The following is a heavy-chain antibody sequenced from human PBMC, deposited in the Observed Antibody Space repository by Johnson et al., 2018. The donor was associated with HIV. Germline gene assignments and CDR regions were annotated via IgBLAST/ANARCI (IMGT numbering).Heavy chain of an antibody. J-gene: IGHJ3*02. V-gene: IGHV3-53*01. Sequence: EVQLVESGGGLIQSGGSLRLSCAASGFTVMGNYMSWVRQAPGKGLEWVSVLYSGGKTNYADSVTGRFTISRDNSKNTLDLQMNSLRAEDTAVYYCARSNQPGDAFDIWGQGTVVTVSS. D-gene: IGHD2-2*01. CDR2: LYSGGKT. CDR3: ARSNQPGDAFDI. CDR1: GFTVMGNY.